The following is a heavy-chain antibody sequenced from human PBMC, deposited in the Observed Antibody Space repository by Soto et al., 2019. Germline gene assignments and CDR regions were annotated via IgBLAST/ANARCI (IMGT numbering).Heavy chain of an antibody. Sequence: PGGSLRLSCAASGFTFSSYSMNWVRQAPGKGLEWVSSISSSSSYIYYAASVKGRFTISRDNAKNSLYLQMNSLRAEHTAVYYCARDLFPRCSGGSCYSADSCRRGTLGTFSS. CDR1: GFTFSSYS. CDR3: ARDLFPRCSGGSCYSADS. V-gene: IGHV3-21*01. D-gene: IGHD2-15*01. CDR2: ISSSSSYI. J-gene: IGHJ4*02.